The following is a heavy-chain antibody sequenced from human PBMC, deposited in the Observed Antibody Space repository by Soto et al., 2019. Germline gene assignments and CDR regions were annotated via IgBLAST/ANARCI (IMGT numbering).Heavy chain of an antibody. Sequence: PSETLSLTCTVSGGSISSGDYYWSWIRQPPGKGLEWIGYIYYSGSTHYNPSLKSRVTISVDTSKNQFSLKLSSVTAADTAVYYCARADGHYYYGMDVWGQGTTVTVSS. V-gene: IGHV4-30-4*01. CDR3: ARADGHYYYGMDV. J-gene: IGHJ6*02. CDR1: GGSISSGDYY. CDR2: IYYSGST.